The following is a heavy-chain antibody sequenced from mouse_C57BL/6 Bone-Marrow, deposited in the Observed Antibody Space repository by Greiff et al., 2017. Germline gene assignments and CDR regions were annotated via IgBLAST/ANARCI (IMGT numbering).Heavy chain of an antibody. CDR2: IYPGGGYT. CDR1: GYTFTNYW. Sequence: LEESGAELVRPGTSVKMSCKASGYTFTNYWIGWAKQRPGHGLEWIGDIYPGGGYTNYNEKFKGKDTLTADKSSSTAYMQFSSLTSEDSAIYYCARSIYDGYYVAWFAYWGQGTLFTVSA. J-gene: IGHJ3*01. D-gene: IGHD2-3*01. CDR3: ARSIYDGYYVAWFAY. V-gene: IGHV1-63*01.